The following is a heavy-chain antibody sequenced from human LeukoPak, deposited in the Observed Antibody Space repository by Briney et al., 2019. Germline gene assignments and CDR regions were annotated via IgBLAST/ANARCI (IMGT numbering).Heavy chain of an antibody. Sequence: GGSLRLSCAASGFIFSSYAMSWVRQSPGKGLEWVSAISGSGGSTYYADSVKGRFTISRDNSKNTLYLQMNSLRAGDTDVYYCAKDDSRGSGSSGWFDPWGQGTLVTVSS. CDR1: GFIFSSYA. CDR3: AKDDSRGSGSSGWFDP. V-gene: IGHV3-23*01. J-gene: IGHJ5*02. CDR2: ISGSGGST. D-gene: IGHD3-10*01.